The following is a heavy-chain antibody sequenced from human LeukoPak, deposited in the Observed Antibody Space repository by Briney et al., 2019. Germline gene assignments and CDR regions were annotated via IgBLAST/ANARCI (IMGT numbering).Heavy chain of an antibody. D-gene: IGHD6-13*01. CDR3: ARDAAAAGTNWFDP. CDR2: ISSGGSII. CDR1: GFTFSNCE. V-gene: IGHV3-48*03. Sequence: GSLRLSCAASGFTFSNCEMNWVRQAPGKGLEWVSYISSGGSIIYYADSVKGRFTISRDNAKDSLYLQMNSLRAEDTAVYYCARDAAAAGTNWFDPWGQGTLVTVSS. J-gene: IGHJ5*02.